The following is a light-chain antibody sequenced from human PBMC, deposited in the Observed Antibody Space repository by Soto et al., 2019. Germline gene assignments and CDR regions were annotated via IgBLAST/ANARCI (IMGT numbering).Light chain of an antibody. J-gene: IGKJ2*01. Sequence: EIVLTQSPATLSLSPGERATISCRASQTVSRHLAWYQQRPGQAPRLLIYDISNRATGIPGRFSGSGSGTDFTLTISSLEPEDSAVYYCQQRNNWPRNTFGQGTKLEIK. CDR2: DIS. V-gene: IGKV3-11*01. CDR3: QQRNNWPRNT. CDR1: QTVSRH.